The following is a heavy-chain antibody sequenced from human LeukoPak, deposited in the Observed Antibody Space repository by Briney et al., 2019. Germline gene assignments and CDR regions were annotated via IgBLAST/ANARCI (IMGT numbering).Heavy chain of an antibody. Sequence: GGSLRLSCAVSGFTFSSYDMSWVRQAPGKGLEWVSTMSGGGGSTYHADSVKGRFTISRDISRNTLYLQMTSLRAEDTAVYFCATVRQGTTRDFEYWGQGTLVTVSS. CDR3: ATVRQGTTRDFEY. J-gene: IGHJ4*02. D-gene: IGHD1-7*01. CDR2: MSGGGGST. CDR1: GFTFSSYD. V-gene: IGHV3-23*01.